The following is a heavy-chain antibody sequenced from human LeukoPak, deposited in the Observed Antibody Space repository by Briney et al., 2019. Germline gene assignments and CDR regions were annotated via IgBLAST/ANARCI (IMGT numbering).Heavy chain of an antibody. V-gene: IGHV3-48*01. CDR1: GFTFSSYS. CDR3: ARDGYYYDSSGYSLLDAFDI. CDR2: ISSSSSTI. J-gene: IGHJ3*02. Sequence: PGGSLRLSCAASGFTFSSYSMNWVRQAPGKGLEWVSYISSSSSTIYYADSVKGRFTISRDNAKNSLYLQMNSLRAEDTAVYYCARDGYYYDSSGYSLLDAFDIWGQGTMVTVSS. D-gene: IGHD3-22*01.